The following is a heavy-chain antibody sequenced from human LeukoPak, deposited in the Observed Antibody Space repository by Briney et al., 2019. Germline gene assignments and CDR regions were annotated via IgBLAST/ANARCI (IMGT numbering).Heavy chain of an antibody. CDR2: IYTSGST. Sequence: SETLSLTCTVSGGSISSYYWSWIRQPAGKGLEWIGRIYTSGSTNYNPSLKSRVTMSVDTSKNQFSLRLSSVTAADTAVYYCARVQTIPYDFSHAFDIWGQGTMVTVSS. V-gene: IGHV4-4*07. D-gene: IGHD3-3*01. J-gene: IGHJ3*02. CDR3: ARVQTIPYDFSHAFDI. CDR1: GGSISSYY.